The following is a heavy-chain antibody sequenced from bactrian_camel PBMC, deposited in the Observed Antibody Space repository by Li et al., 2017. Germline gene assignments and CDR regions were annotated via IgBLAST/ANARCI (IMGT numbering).Heavy chain of an antibody. CDR1: GDTSNSAC. V-gene: IGHV3S1*01. CDR2: IAKVSGT. Sequence: VQLVESGGGSVQAGGSLRLSCSVYGDTSNSACMAWFREAPGKEREGVAAIAKVSGTRYAESVKGRFVISKDNAKNTLYLQMNTLKPEDSAMYSCARNVYPYCRGGYSDMNVGNWGQGTQVTVS. CDR3: ARNVYPYCRGGYSDMNVGN. J-gene: IGHJ6*01. D-gene: IGHD2*01.